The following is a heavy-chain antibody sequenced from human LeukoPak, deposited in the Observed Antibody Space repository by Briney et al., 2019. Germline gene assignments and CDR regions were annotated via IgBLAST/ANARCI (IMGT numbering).Heavy chain of an antibody. D-gene: IGHD5-18*01. CDR2: ISNGNT. CDR1: GGSISTHY. V-gene: IGHV4-59*11. CDR3: ARDKAHSYGRYFDP. Sequence: SETLSLTCSVSGGSISTHYWNWIRQTPGKGLEWLGHISNGNTDYNPSLTSRVTISVDTSKNQFSLKLTSVTAADTAVYYCARDKAHSYGRYFDPWGQGALVTVSS. J-gene: IGHJ5*02.